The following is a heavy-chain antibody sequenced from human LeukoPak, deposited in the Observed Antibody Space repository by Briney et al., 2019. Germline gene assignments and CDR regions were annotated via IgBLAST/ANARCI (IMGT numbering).Heavy chain of an antibody. V-gene: IGHV3-30-3*01. CDR2: ISYDGSNK. J-gene: IGHJ6*02. D-gene: IGHD3-22*01. CDR3: ARGDNYYDSKESDGMDV. Sequence: QAGGSLRLSCAASGFTFSSYAMHWVRQAPGKGLEWVAVISYDGSNKYYADSVKGRFTISRDNSKNTLYLQMSSLRAEDTAVYYCARGDNYYDSKESDGMDVWGQGTTVTVSS. CDR1: GFTFSSYA.